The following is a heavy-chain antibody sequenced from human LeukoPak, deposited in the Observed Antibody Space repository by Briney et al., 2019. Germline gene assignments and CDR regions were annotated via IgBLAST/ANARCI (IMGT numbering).Heavy chain of an antibody. Sequence: ASVKVSCKASGYTFTSYGISWVRQAPGQGLEWMGWISAYNGNTNYAQKLQGRVTMTTDTSTSTAYMELTSLRSDDTAVYYCARTVGSSSFEGDYYYYYYMDVWGKGTTVTVSS. CDR3: ARTVGSSSFEGDYYYYYYMDV. J-gene: IGHJ6*03. V-gene: IGHV1-18*01. D-gene: IGHD6-6*01. CDR2: ISAYNGNT. CDR1: GYTFTSYG.